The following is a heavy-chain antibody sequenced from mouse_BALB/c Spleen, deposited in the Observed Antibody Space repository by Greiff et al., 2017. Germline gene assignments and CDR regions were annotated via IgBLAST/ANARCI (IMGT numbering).Heavy chain of an antibody. CDR2: INPNNGGT. CDR3: ASRYRYDYAMDY. V-gene: IGHV1-18*01. D-gene: IGHD2-14*01. CDR1: GYTFTDYN. J-gene: IGHJ4*01. Sequence: EVKLQESGPELVKPGASVKIPCKASGYTFTDYNMDWVKQSHGKSLEWIGDINPNNGGTIYNQKFKGKATLTVDKSSSTAYMELRSLTSEDTAVYYCASRYRYDYAMDYWGQGTSVTVSS.